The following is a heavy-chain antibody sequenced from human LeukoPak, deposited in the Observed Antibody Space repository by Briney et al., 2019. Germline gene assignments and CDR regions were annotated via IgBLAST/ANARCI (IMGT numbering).Heavy chain of an antibody. Sequence: GRSLRLSCAASGFTFDDYAMHWVRQVPGKGLEWVSGITWNSGSRGYADSVKGRFTISRDNAKNSLYLQMTSLSPEDTALYYCAKEAGRDDFWDYFDCWGQGTLVTVSS. CDR3: AKEAGRDDFWDYFDC. J-gene: IGHJ4*02. V-gene: IGHV3-9*01. CDR1: GFTFDDYA. CDR2: ITWNSGSR. D-gene: IGHD5-24*01.